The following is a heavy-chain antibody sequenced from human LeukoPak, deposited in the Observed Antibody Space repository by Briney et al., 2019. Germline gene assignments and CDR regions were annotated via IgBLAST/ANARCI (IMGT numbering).Heavy chain of an antibody. CDR3: ARDSGVDYYGSGRGVDY. CDR1: GDSVSSNSAA. D-gene: IGHD3-10*01. J-gene: IGHJ4*02. Sequence: PSQTLSLTCAISGDSVSSNSAAWNWIRQSPSRGLEWLGRTYYRSKWYNDYAVSVKSRITINPDTSKNQFSLQLNSVTPEDTAVYYCARDSGVDYYGSGRGVDYWGQGTLVTVSS. V-gene: IGHV6-1*01. CDR2: TYYRSKWYN.